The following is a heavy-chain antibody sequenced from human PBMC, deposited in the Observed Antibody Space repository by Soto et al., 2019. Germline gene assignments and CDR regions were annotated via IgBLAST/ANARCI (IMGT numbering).Heavy chain of an antibody. Sequence: EVQLLESGGGLVQPGGSLRLSCVASGFTFSSYAMSWVRQAPGNGLEWVSGIGRSAGTTYYADSVTGRFTISRDDSKNTLYLQMSSLRAEDTAVYYCAKFMSGSHEFWSGLPPNYYYYYGMDVWGQGTTVTVSS. CDR3: AKFMSGSHEFWSGLPPNYYYYYGMDV. J-gene: IGHJ6*02. CDR1: GFTFSSYA. CDR2: IGRSAGTT. D-gene: IGHD3-3*01. V-gene: IGHV3-23*01.